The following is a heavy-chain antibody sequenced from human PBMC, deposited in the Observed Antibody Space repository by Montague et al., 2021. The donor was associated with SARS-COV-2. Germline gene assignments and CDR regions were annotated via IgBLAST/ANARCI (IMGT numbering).Heavy chain of an antibody. V-gene: IGHV4-59*01. J-gene: IGHJ5*01. D-gene: IGHD2-15*01. Sequence: ETLSLTCTVSGDSMSGYYWSWVRQAPGTGLEWIGYIFYSGSTSYNPSLNSRVTISIDTSKKQFSLKLTSVTAADTAVYFCAREGGTKSSHWWGAFDSWGHGTLVTVSS. CDR1: GDSMSGYY. CDR2: IFYSGST. CDR3: AREGGTKSSHWWGAFDS.